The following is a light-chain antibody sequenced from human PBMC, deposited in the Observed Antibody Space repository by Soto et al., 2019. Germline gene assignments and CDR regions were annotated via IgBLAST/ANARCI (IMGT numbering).Light chain of an antibody. CDR2: GAS. V-gene: IGKV3-20*01. CDR1: QSVSSSN. Sequence: EIVLTQSPGTLSLSPGERATLSCRASQSVSSSNLAWYQQKPGQAPRLLIYGASSRATGIPDRLSGSGSGTDFTLTISRLAPEDFAVYYCQQYGTSPWTFGQGTKVEIK. CDR3: QQYGTSPWT. J-gene: IGKJ1*01.